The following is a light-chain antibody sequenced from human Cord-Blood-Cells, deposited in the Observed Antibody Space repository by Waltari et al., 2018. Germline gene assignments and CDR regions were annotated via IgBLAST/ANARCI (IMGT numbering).Light chain of an antibody. V-gene: IGKV1-39*01. J-gene: IGKJ5*01. CDR1: QSISSY. CDR2: GAS. Sequence: DIQMTQSPSSLSASVGDRVTITCRASQSISSYLNWYQQKPGKAPKLLIYGASSLQSGVPSRFSGSGSGTDFTLTISSLQPEDFATYYCQQSYSTPITFGQGTRLGIK. CDR3: QQSYSTPIT.